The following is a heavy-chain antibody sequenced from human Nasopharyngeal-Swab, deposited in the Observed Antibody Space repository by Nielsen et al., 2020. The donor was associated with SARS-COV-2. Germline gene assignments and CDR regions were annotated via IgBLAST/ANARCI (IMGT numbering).Heavy chain of an antibody. D-gene: IGHD3-9*01. CDR1: GGSFSSGDYY. J-gene: IGHJ5*02. V-gene: IGHV4-30-4*01. Sequence: SGTLSLTCTVSGGSFSSGDYYWSWIRQPPGKGLEWIGYIYYSGSTYYNPSLKSRVTISVDTSKNQFSLKLSSVTAADTAVYYCARGKSVLRYFDSQEEGNWFDPWGQGTLVTVSS. CDR2: IYYSGST. CDR3: ARGKSVLRYFDSQEEGNWFDP.